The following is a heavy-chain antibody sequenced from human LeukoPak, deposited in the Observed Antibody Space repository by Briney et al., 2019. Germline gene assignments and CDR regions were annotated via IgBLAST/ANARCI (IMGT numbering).Heavy chain of an antibody. CDR1: GFSFSNYG. CDR2: ISVSGGGP. Sequence: GGSLRLSCVASGFSFSNYGMIWVRQAPGKGLEWVSRISVSGGGPHYADSVEGRFTISRDNSKNTLYLQMNSLRAEDTAVYYCAKKGCSGDSCVNYFDYWGQGTLVTVSS. CDR3: AKKGCSGDSCVNYFDY. V-gene: IGHV3-23*01. J-gene: IGHJ4*02. D-gene: IGHD2-15*01.